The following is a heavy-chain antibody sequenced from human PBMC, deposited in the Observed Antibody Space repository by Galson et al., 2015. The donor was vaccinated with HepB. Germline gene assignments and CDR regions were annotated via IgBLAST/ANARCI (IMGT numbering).Heavy chain of an antibody. CDR3: AKDRRDGYNFRHSHT. CDR2: ISWNSGSI. D-gene: IGHD5-24*01. V-gene: IGHV3-9*01. CDR1: VFTFDDYA. Sequence: SLRLSCAASVFTFDDYAMHWVRQAPGKGLEWGSGISWNSGSIGYADSVKGRFTISRDNAKNSLYLQMNSLRAEDTALYYCAKDRRDGYNFRHSHTWGPGAMVPVST. J-gene: IGHJ3*02.